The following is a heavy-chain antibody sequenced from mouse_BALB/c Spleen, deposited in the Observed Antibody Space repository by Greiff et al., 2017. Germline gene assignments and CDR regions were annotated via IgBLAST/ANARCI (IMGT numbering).Heavy chain of an antibody. D-gene: IGHD2-1*01. Sequence: DVKLVESGGGLVKPGGSLKLSCAASGFTFSSYAMSWVRQTPEKRLEWVASISSGGSTYYPDSVKGRFTISRDNARNILYLQMSSLRSEDTAMYYCARESYGNPAMDYWGQGTSVTVSS. CDR1: GFTFSSYA. J-gene: IGHJ4*01. CDR2: ISSGGST. CDR3: ARESYGNPAMDY. V-gene: IGHV5-6-5*01.